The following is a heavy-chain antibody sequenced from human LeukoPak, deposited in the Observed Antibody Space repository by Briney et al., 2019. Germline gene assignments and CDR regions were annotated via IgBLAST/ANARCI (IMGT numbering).Heavy chain of an antibody. CDR2: IYYSGST. CDR1: GGSISSSSHY. V-gene: IGHV4-39*07. Sequence: RSSETLSLTCTVSGGSISSSSHYWGWIRQPPGKGLEWIGSIYYSGSTYYNPSLKSRVTISVDTSKNQFSLKLSSVTAADTAVYYCARDESSVAGPFDYWGQGTLVTVSS. J-gene: IGHJ4*02. CDR3: ARDESSVAGPFDY. D-gene: IGHD6-19*01.